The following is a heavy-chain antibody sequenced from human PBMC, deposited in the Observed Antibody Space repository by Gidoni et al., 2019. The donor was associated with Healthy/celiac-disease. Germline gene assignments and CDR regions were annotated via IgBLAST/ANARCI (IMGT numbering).Heavy chain of an antibody. V-gene: IGHV4-61*01. Sequence: QVPLQESGPGLVKPSETLSLTCTVSGGSVSSVSYSWSWIRQPPGKGLEWIGYIYYSGSTNYNPSLKSRVTISVDTSKNQFSLKLSSVTAADTAVYYCARELVVTAIHAKTYPLNWYFDLWGRGTLVTVSS. CDR3: ARELVVTAIHAKTYPLNWYFDL. CDR1: GGSVSSVSYS. D-gene: IGHD2-21*02. CDR2: IYYSGST. J-gene: IGHJ2*01.